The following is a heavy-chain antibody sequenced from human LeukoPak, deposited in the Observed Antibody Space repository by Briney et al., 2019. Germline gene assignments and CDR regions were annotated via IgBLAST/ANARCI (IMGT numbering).Heavy chain of an antibody. J-gene: IGHJ3*02. CDR1: GYTFTGYY. V-gene: IGHV1-2*06. CDR3: ARPLELGAFDI. CDR2: INSNSCGT. Sequence: GASVKVSCKASGYTFTGYYMQWARQARGQGLEWMGRINSNSCGTDYAEKFRGRVNMNRDASIRTVYGELSRVRSGDAAVYYCARPLELGAFDIWGQGTMVTVSS. D-gene: IGHD3-16*01.